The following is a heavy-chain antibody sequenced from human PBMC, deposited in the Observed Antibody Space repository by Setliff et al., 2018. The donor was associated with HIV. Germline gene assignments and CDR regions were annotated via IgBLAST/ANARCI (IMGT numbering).Heavy chain of an antibody. D-gene: IGHD3-22*01. Sequence: KISCKGSGYSFTTYWIGWVRQMPGKGLEWMGIIYPGDSDTRYSPSFQGQVTISADKSISTAYLQWSSLKASDTAMYYCARLRDSSGYYYVGGAFDIWGQGTMVTVSS. CDR2: IYPGDSDT. J-gene: IGHJ3*02. CDR3: ARLRDSSGYYYVGGAFDI. CDR1: GYSFTTYW. V-gene: IGHV5-51*01.